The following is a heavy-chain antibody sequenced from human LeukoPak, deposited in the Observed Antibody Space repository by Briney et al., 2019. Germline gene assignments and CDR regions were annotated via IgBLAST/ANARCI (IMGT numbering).Heavy chain of an antibody. CDR2: IRTKANNYAT. D-gene: IGHD3-10*01. CDR1: GFMFSGSP. J-gene: IGHJ4*02. CDR3: ARPSQYGSGTDYYFDS. Sequence: GSVRLSCAASGFMFSGSPMHWVRQASGKGLEWVGHIRTKANNYATIYAASVKGRFTISRDDSKNTAYLQMNSLKTEDTAVYYCARPSQYGSGTDYYFDSWGQGTLVTV. V-gene: IGHV3-73*01.